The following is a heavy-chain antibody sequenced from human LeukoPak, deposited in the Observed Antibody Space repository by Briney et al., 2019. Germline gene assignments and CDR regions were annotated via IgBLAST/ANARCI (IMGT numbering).Heavy chain of an antibody. J-gene: IGHJ4*02. V-gene: IGHV3-23*01. CDR1: GFTFSSYA. Sequence: GGSLRLSCAASGFTFSSYAMSWVRQAPGKGLEWVSAISGSGGSTYYADSVKGRFTISRDNSKNTLYLQMNGLRAEDTAVYYCAKDRGIAVAGGDYWGQGTLVTVSS. CDR2: ISGSGGST. D-gene: IGHD6-19*01. CDR3: AKDRGIAVAGGDY.